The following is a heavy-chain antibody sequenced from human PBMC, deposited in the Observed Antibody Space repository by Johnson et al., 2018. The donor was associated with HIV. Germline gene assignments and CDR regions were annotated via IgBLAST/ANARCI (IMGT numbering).Heavy chain of an antibody. D-gene: IGHD3-10*01. V-gene: IGHV3-30*18. CDR2: LWYDGSNK. CDR1: GFTFSSYG. Sequence: QEQLVESGGGVVQPGRSLRLSCAASGFTFSSYGMHWVRQAPGKGLAWVALLWYDGSNKYYADSVKGRFTISRDNSKNTLYLQMNSLRAEETAGYYCAKDRDYYGSGLIWGQGTMVTVSS. J-gene: IGHJ3*02. CDR3: AKDRDYYGSGLI.